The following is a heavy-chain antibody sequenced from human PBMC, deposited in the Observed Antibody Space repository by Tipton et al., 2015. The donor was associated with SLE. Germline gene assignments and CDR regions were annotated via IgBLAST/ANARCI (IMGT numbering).Heavy chain of an antibody. CDR2: ISDSGST. CDR1: DGSISSFY. D-gene: IGHD3-3*02. CDR3: ARGARAPLGFDI. Sequence: TLSLTCTVSDGSISSFYWSWIRQPPGKGLEWIGYISDSGSTHYDSSLKSRVTISLDTSKNQFSLKLSSVTAADTAVYYCARGARAPLGFDIWGQGTMVTVSS. V-gene: IGHV4-59*08. J-gene: IGHJ3*02.